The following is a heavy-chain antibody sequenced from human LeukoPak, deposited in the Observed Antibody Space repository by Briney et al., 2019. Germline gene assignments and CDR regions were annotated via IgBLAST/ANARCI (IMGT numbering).Heavy chain of an antibody. J-gene: IGHJ3*02. CDR1: RFTFSNYA. CDR2: ISSNDGRT. Sequence: GGSLRLSCAASRFTFSNYAMSWVRQAPGKGLEWVSGISSNDGRTYYADSVKGRFTISRDNSKNTLYLQMNSLRAEDTAVYYCAKVLFGDEDAFDIWGQGTMVTVSS. D-gene: IGHD3-10*01. V-gene: IGHV3-23*01. CDR3: AKVLFGDEDAFDI.